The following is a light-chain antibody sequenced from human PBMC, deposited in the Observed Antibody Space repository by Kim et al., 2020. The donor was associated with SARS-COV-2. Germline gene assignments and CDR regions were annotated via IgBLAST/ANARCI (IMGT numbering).Light chain of an antibody. CDR1: NSNIGKNA. Sequence: GQTIIISCSGSNSNIGKNAVSWYQQLPRTAPKLLIYKNSERPSGVPDRISASKSGTSASLAVSGLQLDDESDYYCAAWDDNLNGVVFGGGTQLTVL. CDR3: AAWDDNLNGVV. V-gene: IGLV1-44*01. J-gene: IGLJ3*02. CDR2: KNS.